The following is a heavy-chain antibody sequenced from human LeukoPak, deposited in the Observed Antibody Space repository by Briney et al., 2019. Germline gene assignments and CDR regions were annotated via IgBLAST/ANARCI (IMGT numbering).Heavy chain of an antibody. Sequence: GGSLRLSCAASGFTFSSYWMHWVRQAPGKGLVWVSRINSDGSRTIYADSVKGRFTISRDNAKNTLYLQINSLRAEDTAVYYCARVPDYGPLYYYYGMDVWGKGTTVTVSS. CDR2: INSDGSRT. D-gene: IGHD4-17*01. CDR3: ARVPDYGPLYYYYGMDV. CDR1: GFTFSSYW. J-gene: IGHJ6*04. V-gene: IGHV3-74*01.